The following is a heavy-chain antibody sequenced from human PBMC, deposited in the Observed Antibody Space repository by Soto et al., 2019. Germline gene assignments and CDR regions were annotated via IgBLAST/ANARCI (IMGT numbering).Heavy chain of an antibody. CDR2: IGAHNGDT. CDR3: ARDWRGAEGFDS. J-gene: IGHJ4*02. CDR1: GYTFSTYG. D-gene: IGHD3-3*01. Sequence: QVQLVQSGPEVKKPGASVKISCKASGYTFSTYGFSWVRQAPGQGLERMGWIGAHNGDTTYAQNFKGRVTMTTDTATTTSYMELRSLTSGAAPVYVCARDWRGAEGFDSWGQGPLVTVSS. V-gene: IGHV1-18*01.